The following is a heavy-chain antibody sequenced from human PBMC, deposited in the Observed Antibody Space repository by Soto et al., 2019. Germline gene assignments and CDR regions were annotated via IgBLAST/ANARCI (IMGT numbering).Heavy chain of an antibody. CDR1: GFTFSDHC. Sequence: LRLSCTASGFTFSDHCMDSVRQAPGKELEWVGRTRNKANSYTTEYAASVKGRFTISRDDSKNSLYLQMNSLKTEDTAVYYCARFETARLTMDAFDIWGQGALVTVSS. CDR2: TRNKANSYTT. J-gene: IGHJ4*02. V-gene: IGHV3-72*01. D-gene: IGHD2-21*02. CDR3: ARFETARLTMDAFDI.